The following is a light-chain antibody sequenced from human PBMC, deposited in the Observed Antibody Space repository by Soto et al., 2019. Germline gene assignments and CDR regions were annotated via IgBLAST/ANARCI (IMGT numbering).Light chain of an antibody. CDR2: AAS. CDR1: QDIRNE. V-gene: IGKV1-6*02. J-gene: IGKJ1*01. CDR3: LQDYNCPRT. Sequence: AIQMTQSPSSLSAAVGDRVTITCRASQDIRNELGWYQQKPGKAPNLLIYAASTLHTGVPSRFSGSGAGTDFTLTISGLQPDDFATYYCLQDYNCPRTFGRGTKVEVK.